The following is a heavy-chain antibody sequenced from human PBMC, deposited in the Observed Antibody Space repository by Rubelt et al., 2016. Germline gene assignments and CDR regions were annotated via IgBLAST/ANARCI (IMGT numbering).Heavy chain of an antibody. J-gene: IGHJ6*02. CDR1: GFTFSTYW. V-gene: IGHV3-7*02. CDR3: GRYMNV. Sequence: EVQLVESGGGLVQPGGSLRLSCAASGFTFSTYWMSWVRQAPGKGLEWVANIKQDGGEKNYVDSVKGRLITPRDNAKNSLYPQMSSLRAEDTAVYYCGRYMNVWGQGTTVTVSS. CDR2: IKQDGGEK.